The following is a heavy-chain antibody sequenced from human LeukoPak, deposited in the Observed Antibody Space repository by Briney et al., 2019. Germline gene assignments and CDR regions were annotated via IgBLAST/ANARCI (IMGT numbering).Heavy chain of an antibody. CDR3: AAHRGLYFDY. J-gene: IGHJ4*02. V-gene: IGHV4-61*02. CDR2: IYTNGST. Sequence: SQTLSLTCTVSGGSISSGSYYWSWIRQPAGKGLEWIGRIYTNGSTNYNPSLKSRVTISVDTSKNQFSLKLSSVTAADTAVYYCAAHRGLYFDYWGQGTLVTVSS. CDR1: GGSISSGSYY.